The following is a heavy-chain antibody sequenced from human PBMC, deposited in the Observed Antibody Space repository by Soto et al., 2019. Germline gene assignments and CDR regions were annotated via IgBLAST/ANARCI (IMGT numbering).Heavy chain of an antibody. J-gene: IGHJ6*02. D-gene: IGHD3-22*01. CDR1: GGSISSSSYY. V-gene: IGHV4-39*01. Sequence: PSETLSLTCTVSGGSISSSSYYWGWIRQPSGKGMEWIGSIYYSGSTYYNPYLKSRVTISVDTSKNKYTLKLSSLTAADTSVYYCARRLYYDSSGFEGGGMDVWGQGTTVTVS. CDR3: ARRLYYDSSGFEGGGMDV. CDR2: IYYSGST.